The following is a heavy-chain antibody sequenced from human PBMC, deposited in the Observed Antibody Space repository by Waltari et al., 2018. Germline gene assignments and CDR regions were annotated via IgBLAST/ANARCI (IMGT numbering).Heavy chain of an antibody. CDR3: ARGGGDGQVHH. CDR1: GLTFSHFW. J-gene: IGHJ4*02. CDR2: IKQDGTYH. D-gene: IGHD2-21*01. V-gene: IGHV3-7*03. Sequence: DVQLTASGGGLVQPGGSLRLYCEGPGLTFSHFWMTGLRQVPGKGPWLVAKIKQDGTYHYFGDSFKGRFTISRDNAKRSLYLQMNNLRVDDTAMYYCARGGGDGQVHHWGQGTLVTVSS.